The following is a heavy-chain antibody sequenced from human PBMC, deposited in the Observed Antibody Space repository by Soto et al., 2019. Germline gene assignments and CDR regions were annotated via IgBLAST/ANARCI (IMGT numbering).Heavy chain of an antibody. J-gene: IGHJ4*02. D-gene: IGHD3-3*01. CDR3: ARGYDFWSGYSSDY. CDR2: ISAYNGNT. CDR1: GYTFTSYG. V-gene: IGHV1-18*01. Sequence: ASVKVSCKASGYTFTSYGISWVRQAPGQGLEWMGWISAYNGNTNYAQKFQGRVTITRDTSASTAYMELSSLRSEDTAVYYCARGYDFWSGYSSDYWGQGTLVTVPP.